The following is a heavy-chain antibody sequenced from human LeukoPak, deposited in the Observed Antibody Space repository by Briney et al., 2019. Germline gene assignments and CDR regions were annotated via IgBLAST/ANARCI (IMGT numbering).Heavy chain of an antibody. V-gene: IGHV4-59*04. D-gene: IGHD3-10*01. CDR1: GGSISSYY. CDR3: ARSPMVRGVSRARHFDY. Sequence: SETLSLTCTVSGGSISSYYWSWIRQPPGKGLEWIGYIYHSGSTYYNPSLKSRVTISVDRSKNHFSLKLSSVTAADTAVYYCARSPMVRGVSRARHFDYWGQGTLVTVSS. CDR2: IYHSGST. J-gene: IGHJ4*02.